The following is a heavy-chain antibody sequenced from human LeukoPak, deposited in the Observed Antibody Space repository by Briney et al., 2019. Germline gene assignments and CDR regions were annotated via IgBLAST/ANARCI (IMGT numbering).Heavy chain of an antibody. CDR3: ARLRCSSTSCYYYYYYMDV. CDR1: GGSITSGGYY. D-gene: IGHD2-2*01. J-gene: IGHJ6*03. CDR2: FYHSGIN. V-gene: IGHV4-30-2*02. Sequence: PSETLSLTCTVSGGSITSGGYYWNWIRQPPGKGLEWIGYFYHSGINYYNPSLRSRVTISVHTSKNQFSVKLSSVTAADTAVYYCARLRCSSTSCYYYYYYMDVWGKGTTVTVSS.